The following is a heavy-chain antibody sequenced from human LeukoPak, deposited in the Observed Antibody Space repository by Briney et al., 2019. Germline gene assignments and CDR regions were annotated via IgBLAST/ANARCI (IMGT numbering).Heavy chain of an antibody. D-gene: IGHD5-18*01. CDR3: AKDRQLWPFDY. CDR1: GFTFSSYG. Sequence: PGGSLRLSCAASGFTFSSYGMHWVRQAPGKGLEWVAVISYDGSNKCYADSVKGRFTISRDNSKNTLYLQMNSLRAEDTAVYYCAKDRQLWPFDYWGQGTLVTVSS. CDR2: ISYDGSNK. J-gene: IGHJ4*02. V-gene: IGHV3-30*18.